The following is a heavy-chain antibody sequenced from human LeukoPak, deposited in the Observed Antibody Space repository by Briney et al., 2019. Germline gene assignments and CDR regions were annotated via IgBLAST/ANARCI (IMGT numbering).Heavy chain of an antibody. CDR2: IYYSGST. Sequence: PSETLSLTCTVSGGSISSGDYYWSWIRQPPGKGLEWIGYIYYSGSTYYNPSLKSRVTISVDTSKNQFSLKLSSVTAADTAVYYCRLGSSGYDYFDYWGQGTLVTVSS. J-gene: IGHJ4*02. V-gene: IGHV4-30-4*03. CDR1: GGSISSGDYY. CDR3: RLGSSGYDYFDY. D-gene: IGHD3-22*01.